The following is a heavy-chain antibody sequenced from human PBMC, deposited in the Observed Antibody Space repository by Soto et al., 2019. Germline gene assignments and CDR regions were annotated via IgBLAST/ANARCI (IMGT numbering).Heavy chain of an antibody. Sequence: QVQLVQSGAEVKKPGSSVKVSCKASGGTFSSYTISWVRQAPGQELEWMGRIIPILGIANYAQKFQGRVTITADKSTSTAYMELSSLRSEDTAVYYCARDCSSTSCYAYPWGQGTLVTVSS. CDR2: IIPILGIA. CDR3: ARDCSSTSCYAYP. D-gene: IGHD2-2*01. CDR1: GGTFSSYT. V-gene: IGHV1-69*08. J-gene: IGHJ5*02.